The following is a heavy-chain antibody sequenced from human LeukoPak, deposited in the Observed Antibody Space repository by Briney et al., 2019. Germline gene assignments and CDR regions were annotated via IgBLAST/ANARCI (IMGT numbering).Heavy chain of an antibody. V-gene: IGHV3-7*01. CDR3: ARNRGYSYGYVDY. J-gene: IGHJ4*02. CDR2: IKQDGSEK. CDR1: GFTFSSYW. Sequence: GGSLRLSCAASGFTFSSYWMSWVRQAPGKWLEWVANIKQDGSEKYYVDSVKGRFTISRDNAKNSLYLQMNSLRAEDTAVYYCARNRGYSYGYVDYWGQGTLVTVSS. D-gene: IGHD5-18*01.